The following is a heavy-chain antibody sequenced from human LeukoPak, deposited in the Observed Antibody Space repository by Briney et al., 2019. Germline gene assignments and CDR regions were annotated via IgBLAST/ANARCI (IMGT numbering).Heavy chain of an antibody. D-gene: IGHD1-26*01. J-gene: IGHJ4*02. V-gene: IGHV1-2*02. CDR3: ARDLGELPPRDY. CDR1: GYTFTSYG. CDR2: INPNSGGT. Sequence: ASVKVSCKASGYTFTSYGISWVRQAPGRGLEWMGWINPNSGGTNYAQKFQGRVTMTRDTSISTAYMELSRLRSDDTAVYYCARDLGELPPRDYRGQGTLVTVSS.